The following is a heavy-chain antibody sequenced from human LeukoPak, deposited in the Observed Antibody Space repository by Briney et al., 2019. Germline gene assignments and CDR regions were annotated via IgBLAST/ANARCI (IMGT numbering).Heavy chain of an antibody. Sequence: GGSLRLSCAASGFTFSSYAMSWVRQAPGKGLEWVANIKQDGSEKYYVDSVKGRFTISRDNAKNSLYLQMNSLRAEDTAVYYCARDHRGDYHYYYMDVWGKGTTVTVSS. V-gene: IGHV3-7*01. D-gene: IGHD4-17*01. CDR2: IKQDGSEK. CDR1: GFTFSSYA. CDR3: ARDHRGDYHYYYMDV. J-gene: IGHJ6*03.